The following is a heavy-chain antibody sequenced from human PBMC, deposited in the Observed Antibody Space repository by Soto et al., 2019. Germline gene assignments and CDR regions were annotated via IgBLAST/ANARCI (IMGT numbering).Heavy chain of an antibody. D-gene: IGHD3-16*01. Sequence: GESLKISCKGSGYSFTSYWIGWVRQMPGKGLEWMGIIYPGDSDTRYSPSFQGQVTISADKSISTAYLQWSSLKASDTAMYYCARLGQSPLSYYYYYYMDVWGKGTTVTVSS. J-gene: IGHJ6*03. CDR3: ARLGQSPLSYYYYYYMDV. V-gene: IGHV5-51*01. CDR1: GYSFTSYW. CDR2: IYPGDSDT.